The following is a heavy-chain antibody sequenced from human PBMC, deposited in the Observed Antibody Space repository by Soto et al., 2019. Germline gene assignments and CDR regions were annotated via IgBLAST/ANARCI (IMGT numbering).Heavy chain of an antibody. V-gene: IGHV5-51*01. CDR2: IYPGDSDT. CDR3: ARHGGRKGFGGVIVPLDY. Sequence: GESLKISCKGSGYSFTSYWIGWVRQMPGKGLEWMGIIYPGDSDTRYSPSFQGQVTIAADKSISTTYLQWSSLKASDTAMYYCARHGGRKGFGGVIVPLDYWGQGTLVTVSS. CDR1: GYSFTSYW. D-gene: IGHD3-16*02. J-gene: IGHJ4*02.